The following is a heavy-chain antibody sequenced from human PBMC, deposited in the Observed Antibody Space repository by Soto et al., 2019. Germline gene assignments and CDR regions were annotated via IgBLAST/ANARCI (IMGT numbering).Heavy chain of an antibody. CDR1: GFTFSSYA. J-gene: IGHJ6*02. V-gene: IGHV3-30-3*01. Sequence: GGSLRLSCAASGFTFSSYAMHWVRRAPGKGLEWVAVISYDGSNKYYADSVKGRFTISRDNSKNTLYLQMNSLRAEDTAVYYRARDHCSSTSCSRGDYYNGMDVSGQGPTVTVSS. CDR3: ARDHCSSTSCSRGDYYNGMDV. D-gene: IGHD2-2*01. CDR2: ISYDGSNK.